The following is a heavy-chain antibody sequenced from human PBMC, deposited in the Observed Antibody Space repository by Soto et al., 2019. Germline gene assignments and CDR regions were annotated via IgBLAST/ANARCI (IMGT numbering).Heavy chain of an antibody. CDR3: ARGAHTYGYVFDY. Sequence: QVHLVQSGAEVKKPGASVKVSCRSSGYTFTSKAIHWVRQAPGQSLEWMGWVNAGNGYTKYLQNFQGRVTISSDTSASTAYMELNSLRSEDTAVYYCARGAHTYGYVFDYWGQGTLVTVSS. D-gene: IGHD5-18*01. V-gene: IGHV1-3*01. J-gene: IGHJ4*02. CDR2: VNAGNGYT. CDR1: GYTFTSKA.